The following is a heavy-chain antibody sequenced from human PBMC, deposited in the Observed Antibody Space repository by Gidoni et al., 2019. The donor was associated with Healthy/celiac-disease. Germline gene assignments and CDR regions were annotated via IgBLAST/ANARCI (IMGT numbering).Heavy chain of an antibody. Sequence: QVQLPQWGAGLFKPSETLSLPCAVYGGSFIGYYWSWIRQPPGKGLEWIGEINHSGSTNYNPSLKSRVTISVDTSKNQFSLKLSSVTAADTAVYYCARGVQNDYWGQGTLVTVSS. CDR3: ARGVQNDY. V-gene: IGHV4-34*01. J-gene: IGHJ4*02. CDR2: INHSGST. CDR1: GGSFIGYY.